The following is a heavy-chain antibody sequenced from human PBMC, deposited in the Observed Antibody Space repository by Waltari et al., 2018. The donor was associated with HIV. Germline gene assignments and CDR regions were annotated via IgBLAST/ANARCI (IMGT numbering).Heavy chain of an antibody. Sequence: EVQLVQSGAEVRKPGESLKISCEGSGYIFMNYWIGWVRQMPGKGLEWMGLLSPPDSETRYSPSFQGRVTFSADKAISTSYLQWSSLKASDSAIYYWARHVEGLTGSYLSGYRTPYYFDYWGQGTLVSVSS. CDR3: ARHVEGLTGSYLSGYRTPYYFDY. V-gene: IGHV5-51*01. CDR1: GYIFMNYW. D-gene: IGHD1-26*01. CDR2: LSPPDSET. J-gene: IGHJ4*02.